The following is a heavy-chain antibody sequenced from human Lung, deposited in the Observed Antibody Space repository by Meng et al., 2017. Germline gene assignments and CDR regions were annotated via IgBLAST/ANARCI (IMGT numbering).Heavy chain of an antibody. D-gene: IGHD4-11*01. CDR2: INHSGST. Sequence: QGQLQPWGEGLLKPSEPLSLTCVVSGGSFSDYYLSWIRQPPGKGLEWIGEINHSGSTNYNPSLESRATISVDTSQNNLSLKLSSVTAADSAVYYCARGPTTMAHDFDYWGQGTLVTVSS. CDR1: GGSFSDYY. J-gene: IGHJ4*02. V-gene: IGHV4-34*01. CDR3: ARGPTTMAHDFDY.